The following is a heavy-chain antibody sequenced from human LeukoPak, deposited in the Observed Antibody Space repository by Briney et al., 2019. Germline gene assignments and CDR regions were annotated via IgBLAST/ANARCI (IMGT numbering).Heavy chain of an antibody. CDR3: AKDWSLVGAIGYYFDC. D-gene: IGHD1-26*01. CDR2: IGGSGGSA. Sequence: GRSLRLSCAASGFTFSSYAMSWVRQAPGKGLEWVSAIGGSGGSAYYADSVKGRFTISGDNSKNTLYLQMNSLRGEDTAVYYCAKDWSLVGAIGYYFDCWGQGTLVTVSS. J-gene: IGHJ4*02. V-gene: IGHV3-23*01. CDR1: GFTFSSYA.